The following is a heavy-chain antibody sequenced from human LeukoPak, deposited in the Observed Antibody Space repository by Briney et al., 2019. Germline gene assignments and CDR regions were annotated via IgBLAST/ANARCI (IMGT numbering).Heavy chain of an antibody. J-gene: IGHJ5*02. CDR1: GGSISSSNW. V-gene: IGHV4-4*02. CDR2: IYHSGST. D-gene: IGHD3-10*01. Sequence: PSETLSLTCAVSGGSISSSNWWSWVRQPPGKGLEWIGEIYHSGSTNYNPSLKSRVTISVDKSKNQFSLKLSSVTAADTAVYYCARDPWDYYGSGSYYIPWGQGTLVTVSS. CDR3: ARDPWDYYGSGSYYIP.